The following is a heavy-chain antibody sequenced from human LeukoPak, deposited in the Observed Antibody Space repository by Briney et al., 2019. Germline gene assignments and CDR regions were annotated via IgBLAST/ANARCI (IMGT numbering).Heavy chain of an antibody. Sequence: KSSETLSLTCAAYGGSFSGYYWSWIRQPPGKGLEWVGEINHSGSTNYNPSLKSRVTISVDTSKNQFSLKLSSVTAADTAVYYCARGDTARSFRTNFDYWGQGTLVTVSS. CDR2: INHSGST. D-gene: IGHD5-18*01. CDR3: ARGDTARSFRTNFDY. J-gene: IGHJ4*02. CDR1: GGSFSGYY. V-gene: IGHV4-34*01.